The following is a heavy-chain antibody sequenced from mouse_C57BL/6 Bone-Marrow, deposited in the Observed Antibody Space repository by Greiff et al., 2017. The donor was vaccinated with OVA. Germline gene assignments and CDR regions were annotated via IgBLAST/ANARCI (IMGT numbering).Heavy chain of an antibody. CDR3: AFDPWFAY. CDR1: GYTFTDYY. V-gene: IGHV1-26*01. J-gene: IGHJ3*01. CDR2: INPNNGGT. Sequence: EVQLQQSGPELVKPGASVKISCKASGYTFTDYYMNWVKQSHGKSLEWIGDINPNNGGTSYNQKFKGKATLTVDKSSSTAYMELRSLTSEDSAVYYCAFDPWFAYWGQGTLVTVSA.